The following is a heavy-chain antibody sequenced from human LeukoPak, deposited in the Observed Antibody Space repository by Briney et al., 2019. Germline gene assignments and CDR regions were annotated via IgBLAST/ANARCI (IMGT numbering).Heavy chain of an antibody. CDR2: IYYTGST. V-gene: IGHV4-59*08. CDR1: GGSIINYY. Sequence: SETLSLTCTVSGGSIINYYWTWIRQPPGKELEWIGHIYYTGSTNYNPSLKSRVTISVDTSKNQFSLKLSSVTAADTAVYYCARTRYYYNSKSYGAPYYFDYWGQGTLVTVSS. J-gene: IGHJ4*02. D-gene: IGHD3-10*01. CDR3: ARTRYYYNSKSYGAPYYFDY.